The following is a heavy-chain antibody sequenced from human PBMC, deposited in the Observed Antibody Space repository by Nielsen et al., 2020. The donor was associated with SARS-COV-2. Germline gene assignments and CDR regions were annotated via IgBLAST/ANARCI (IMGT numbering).Heavy chain of an antibody. J-gene: IGHJ4*02. CDR1: GYTFTSYA. CDR3: ARPAKLRYFDSLGYYFDY. D-gene: IGHD3-9*01. Sequence: ASVKVSCKASGYTFTSYAMHWVRQAPGQRLEWMGWINAGNGNTKYSQKFQGRVTITRDTSASTAYMELSSLRSEDTAVYYCARPAKLRYFDSLGYYFDYWGQGTLVTVSS. CDR2: INAGNGNT. V-gene: IGHV1-3*01.